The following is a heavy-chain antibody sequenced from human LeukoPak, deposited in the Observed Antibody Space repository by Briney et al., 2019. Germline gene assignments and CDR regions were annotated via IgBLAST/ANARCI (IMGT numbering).Heavy chain of an antibody. V-gene: IGHV1-69*01. Sequence: GASVKVSCKASGGTFSSYAISWVRQAPGQGLEWMGGIIPIFGTANYAQKFQGRVTITADESTSTAYMELSSLRSEDTAVYYCARTGSDIVVVPAAIIWFDPWGQGTLVTVSS. J-gene: IGHJ5*02. CDR3: ARTGSDIVVVPAAIIWFDP. CDR2: IIPIFGTA. D-gene: IGHD2-2*02. CDR1: GGTFSSYA.